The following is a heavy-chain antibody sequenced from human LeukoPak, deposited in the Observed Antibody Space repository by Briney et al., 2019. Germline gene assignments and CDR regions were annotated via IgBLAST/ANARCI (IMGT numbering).Heavy chain of an antibody. CDR1: GLTFSSYW. V-gene: IGHV3-7*01. D-gene: IGHD3-3*01. CDR3: ATSGVLRFLEWLLVDAFDI. Sequence: PGGSLRLSCAASGLTFSSYWMSWVRQAPGKGLEWVANIKQDGSEKYYVDSVKGRFTISRDNAKNSLYLQMNSLRAEDTAAYYCATSGVLRFLEWLLVDAFDIWGQGTMVTVSS. J-gene: IGHJ3*02. CDR2: IKQDGSEK.